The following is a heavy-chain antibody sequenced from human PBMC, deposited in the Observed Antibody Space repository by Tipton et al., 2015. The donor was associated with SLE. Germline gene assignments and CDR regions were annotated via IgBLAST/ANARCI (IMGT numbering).Heavy chain of an antibody. CDR3: ARDEALWWNGGLAY. J-gene: IGHJ4*02. D-gene: IGHD4/OR15-4a*01. CDR1: GGSITRSNSY. V-gene: IGHV4-39*07. Sequence: TLSLTCTVFGGSITRSNSYWGWIRQPPGEGLEWIGSLYYSGNTYYNPSLKSRVTISLDTSKNQFSLKLSSVTAADTAVYYCARDEALWWNGGLAYWGQGTLVIVSS. CDR2: LYYSGNT.